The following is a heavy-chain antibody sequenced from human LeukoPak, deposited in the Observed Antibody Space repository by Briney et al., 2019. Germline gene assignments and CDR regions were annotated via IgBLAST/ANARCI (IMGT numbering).Heavy chain of an antibody. CDR3: ARVRDGYNDAYDI. Sequence: ASVKVSCKASGYTFTTYGITWVRQAPGQGLEFMGWISGYNANTNYAQNLQGRVTMTTDTSTSTVYMELSSLKSEDTAVYYCARVRDGYNDAYDIWGQGTMVTVSS. CDR1: GYTFTTYG. D-gene: IGHD5-24*01. V-gene: IGHV1-18*01. J-gene: IGHJ3*02. CDR2: ISGYNANT.